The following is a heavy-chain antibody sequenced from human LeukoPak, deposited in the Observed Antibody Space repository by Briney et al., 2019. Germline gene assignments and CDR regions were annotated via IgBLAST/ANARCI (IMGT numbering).Heavy chain of an antibody. Sequence: SETLSLTCTVSGGSISSGSYYWSWIRQPPGKGLEWIGEINHSGSTNYNPSLKSRVTISVDTSKNQFSLKLSSVTAADTAVYYCARRIVGARSSFDYWGQGTLVTVSS. CDR1: GGSISSGSYY. CDR3: ARRIVGARSSFDY. D-gene: IGHD1-26*01. V-gene: IGHV4-39*07. J-gene: IGHJ4*02. CDR2: INHSGST.